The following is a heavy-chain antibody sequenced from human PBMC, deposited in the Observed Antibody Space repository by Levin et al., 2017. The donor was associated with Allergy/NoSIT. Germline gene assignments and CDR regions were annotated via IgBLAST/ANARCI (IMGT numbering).Heavy chain of an antibody. D-gene: IGHD3-10*01. V-gene: IGHV4-59*02. CDR3: AKETYYYGSGSFNWFDP. Sequence: SQTLSLPCTVSGGSVRSYHWSWIRQPPGKGLEWIGYIHYSGTTNYNPSLEGRVTISVDTSKNQFSLKLTSVTAADTAVYYCAKETYYYGSGSFNWFDPWGQGTLVTVSS. J-gene: IGHJ5*02. CDR2: IHYSGTT. CDR1: GGSVRSYH.